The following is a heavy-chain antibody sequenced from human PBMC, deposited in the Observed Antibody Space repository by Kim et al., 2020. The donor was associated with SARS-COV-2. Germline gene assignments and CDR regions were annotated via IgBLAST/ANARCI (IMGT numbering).Heavy chain of an antibody. CDR3: ARGASIFGVVIDY. V-gene: IGHV4-30-2*04. Sequence: YNPSLKSRVTISVDTSKNQFSLKLSSVTATDTAVYYCARGASIFGVVIDYWGQGTLVTVSS. D-gene: IGHD3-3*01. J-gene: IGHJ4*02.